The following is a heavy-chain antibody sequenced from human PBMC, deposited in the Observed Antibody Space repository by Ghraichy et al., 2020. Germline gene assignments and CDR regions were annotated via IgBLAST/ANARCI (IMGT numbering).Heavy chain of an antibody. Sequence: GGSLRLSCAASGLTFSSYGMHWVLQAPGKGLEWVAVIWHDGSNKYYADSVKGRFTISRDNSKNTLYLQMNSLRAEDTAVYYCARDLGAPGLYDSLGAFDIWGQGTMVTVSS. J-gene: IGHJ3*02. V-gene: IGHV3-33*01. CDR1: GLTFSSYG. CDR3: ARDLGAPGLYDSLGAFDI. CDR2: IWHDGSNK. D-gene: IGHD3-22*01.